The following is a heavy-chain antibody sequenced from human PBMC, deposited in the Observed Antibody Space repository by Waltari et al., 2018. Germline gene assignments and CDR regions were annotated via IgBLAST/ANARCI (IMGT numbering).Heavy chain of an antibody. J-gene: IGHJ3*01. V-gene: IGHV4-39*01. CDR1: VGPITSNRPY. CDR2: ISYSGAT. D-gene: IGHD6-13*01. Sequence: QLHLQESGPGLVKPSETLSLTCSVSVGPITSNRPYWGWIRQPPGKGLEGTGTISYSGATYNSPSLKSRVTISVDTSKNQFSLKLSSVTAADTAVYYCATYVGASVGTAAFDVWGQGTMVTVSS. CDR3: ATYVGASVGTAAFDV.